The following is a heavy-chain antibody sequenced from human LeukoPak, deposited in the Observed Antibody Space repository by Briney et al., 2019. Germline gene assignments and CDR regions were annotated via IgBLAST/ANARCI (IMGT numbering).Heavy chain of an antibody. CDR3: AAYYYDSSGYYYLDY. CDR2: IYYSGST. V-gene: IGHV4-59*01. J-gene: IGHJ4*02. D-gene: IGHD3-22*01. Sequence: ASETLSLTCTVSGVSISSYYWSWIRQPPGKGLEWIGYIYYSGSTNYNPSLKSRATISVDTPKNQFSLKLSSVTAADTAVYYCAAYYYDSSGYYYLDYWGQGTLVTVSS. CDR1: GVSISSYY.